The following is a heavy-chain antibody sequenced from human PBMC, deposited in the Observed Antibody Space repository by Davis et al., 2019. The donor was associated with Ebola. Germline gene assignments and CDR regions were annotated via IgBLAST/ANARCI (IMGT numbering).Heavy chain of an antibody. Sequence: SVKVSCKASGGTFSSYAISWVRQAPGQGLEWMGGIIPIFGTANYAQKFQGRVTITADKSTSTAYMELSSLRSEDTAVYYCARVSSNGVVPAAIMGWFDPWGQGTLVTVSS. CDR2: IIPIFGTA. D-gene: IGHD2-2*02. J-gene: IGHJ5*02. V-gene: IGHV1-69*06. CDR3: ARVSSNGVVPAAIMGWFDP. CDR1: GGTFSSYA.